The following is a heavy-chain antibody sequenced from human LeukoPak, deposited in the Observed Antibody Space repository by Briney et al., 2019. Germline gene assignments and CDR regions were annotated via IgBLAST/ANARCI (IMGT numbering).Heavy chain of an antibody. CDR2: ISYDGSNK. CDR3: AKDSSPVYYYYGMDV. J-gene: IGHJ6*02. CDR1: GFTFSSYA. Sequence: GGSLRLSCAASGFTFSSYAMRWVRQAPGKGLEWVAVISYDGSNKYYADSVKGRFTISRDNSKNTLYLQMNSLRAEDTAVYYCAKDSSPVYYYYGMDVWGQGTTVTVSS. D-gene: IGHD6-13*01. V-gene: IGHV3-30-3*01.